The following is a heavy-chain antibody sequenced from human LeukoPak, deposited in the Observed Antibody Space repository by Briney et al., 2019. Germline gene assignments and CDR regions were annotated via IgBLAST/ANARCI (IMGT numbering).Heavy chain of an antibody. CDR2: INGRGGST. Sequence: GGSLRLSCAASGFTFSSYGMSWVRQAPGKGLEWVSAINGRGGSTYYADSVKGRFTISRDSSKNTLYLQMSSLRADDTAVYYCAKGVKCRPTYYYDSSGYPNWFDPWGQGTLVTVSS. CDR3: AKGVKCRPTYYYDSSGYPNWFDP. CDR1: GFTFSSYG. J-gene: IGHJ5*02. D-gene: IGHD3-22*01. V-gene: IGHV3-23*01.